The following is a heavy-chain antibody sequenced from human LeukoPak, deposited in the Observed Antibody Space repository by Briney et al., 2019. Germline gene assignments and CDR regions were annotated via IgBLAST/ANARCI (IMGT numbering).Heavy chain of an antibody. CDR3: ARVWPEYSYLDY. CDR1: GFTVSSNY. V-gene: IGHV3-66*01. J-gene: IGHJ4*02. CDR2: IYSGGST. D-gene: IGHD1-14*01. Sequence: GGSLRLSCAASGFTVSSNYMSWVRQAPGKGLEWVSVIYSGGSTYYADSVKGRFTISRDNSKNTLYFQMNSLRAEDTAVYYCARVWPEYSYLDYWGQGTLVTVSS.